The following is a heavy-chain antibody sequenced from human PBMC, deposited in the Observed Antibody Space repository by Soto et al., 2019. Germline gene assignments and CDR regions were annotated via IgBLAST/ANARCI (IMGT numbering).Heavy chain of an antibody. CDR2: ISAYNGNT. J-gene: IGHJ6*02. CDR1: GYTFTSYG. D-gene: IGHD2-2*01. CDR3: ARGGARVVPAATYYYGMDV. Sequence: ASVKVSCQASGYTFTSYGISWVRQAPGQGLEWMGWISAYNGNTNYAQKLQGRVTMTTDTSTSTAYMELRSLRSDDTAVYYCARGGARVVPAATYYYGMDVWGQGTTVTV. V-gene: IGHV1-18*04.